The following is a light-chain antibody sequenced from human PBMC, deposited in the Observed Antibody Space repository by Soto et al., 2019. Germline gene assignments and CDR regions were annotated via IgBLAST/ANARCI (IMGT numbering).Light chain of an antibody. V-gene: IGKV3-11*01. CDR3: QQRSSWWT. Sequence: ETVLTQSPATLSLSPGDRATLSCRASQSITTYLAWYQQKTGQAPKLLFDDASNRATGIPARFSTSGSGKDFTLPLSRLEPEDSAVYYCQQRSSWWTFGQGTKVEIK. J-gene: IGKJ1*01. CDR2: DAS. CDR1: QSITTY.